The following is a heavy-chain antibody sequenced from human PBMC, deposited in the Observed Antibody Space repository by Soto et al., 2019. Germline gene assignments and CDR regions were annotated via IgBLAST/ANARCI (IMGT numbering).Heavy chain of an antibody. D-gene: IGHD3-10*01. V-gene: IGHV1-58*02. Sequence: SVKVSCKASGFTFTSSAMQWVRQARGQRLEWIGWIVVGSGNTNYAQKFQERVTITRDMSTSTAYMELSSLRSEDTAVYYCAALNSGSYYNFDYWGQGTLVTVSS. CDR1: GFTFTSSA. CDR2: IVVGSGNT. J-gene: IGHJ4*02. CDR3: AALNSGSYYNFDY.